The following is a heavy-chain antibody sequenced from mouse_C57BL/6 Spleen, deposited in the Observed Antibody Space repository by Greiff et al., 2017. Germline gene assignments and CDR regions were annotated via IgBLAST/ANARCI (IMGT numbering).Heavy chain of an antibody. Sequence: QVQLQQPGAELVMPGASVKLSCKASGYTFTSYWMHWVKQRPGQGLEWIGAIDPSDSYTNYNQKFKGKSTLTVDKSSSTAYMQLSSLTSEDSAVYYCARYGNYFMDDWGQGTSGTVSS. D-gene: IGHD2-1*01. CDR1: GYTFTSYW. CDR2: IDPSDSYT. CDR3: ARYGNYFMDD. V-gene: IGHV1-69*01. J-gene: IGHJ4*01.